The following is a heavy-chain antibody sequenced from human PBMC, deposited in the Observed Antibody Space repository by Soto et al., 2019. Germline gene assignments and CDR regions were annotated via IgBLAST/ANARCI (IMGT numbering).Heavy chain of an antibody. Sequence: QVQFVQSGAEVKKPGASVKVSCKTPGYTFPSYDIHWVRQAPGQRLEWMGWINVGNGNTRYSQKFQGRLTLTRDTPGNTAYLELHSLISEDTAVYYCSTPHDYDGRLDSWGQGTLVTVSS. D-gene: IGHD3-22*01. CDR3: STPHDYDGRLDS. J-gene: IGHJ4*02. CDR1: GYTFPSYD. CDR2: INVGNGNT. V-gene: IGHV1-3*01.